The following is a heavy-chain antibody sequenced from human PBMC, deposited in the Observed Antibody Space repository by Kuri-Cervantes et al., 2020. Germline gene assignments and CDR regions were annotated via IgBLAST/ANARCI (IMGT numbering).Heavy chain of an antibody. J-gene: IGHJ6*02. CDR1: GYTFTGYY. CDR3: ARQAHYYYGMDV. V-gene: IGHV1-2*02. Sequence: ASVKVSCKASGYTFTGYYMHWVRQAPGQGLEWMGWINPNSGGTNYAQKFQGRVTMTRDTSISTAYMELSRLRSDDTAVYYCARQAHYYYGMDVWGQGTTVTVSS. CDR2: INPNSGGT.